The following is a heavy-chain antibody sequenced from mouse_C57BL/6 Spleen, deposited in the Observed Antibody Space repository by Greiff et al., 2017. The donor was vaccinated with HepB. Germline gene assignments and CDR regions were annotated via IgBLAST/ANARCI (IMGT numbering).Heavy chain of an antibody. CDR2: ISDGGSYT. D-gene: IGHD1-1*01. CDR1: GFTFSSYA. Sequence: EAQLVESGGGLVKPGGSLKLSCAASGFTFSSYAMSWVRQTPEKRLEWVATISDGGSYTYYPDNVKGRFTISRDNAKNNLYLQMSHLKSEDTAMYYCATGSSPFAYWGQGTLVTVSA. J-gene: IGHJ3*01. CDR3: ATGSSPFAY. V-gene: IGHV5-4*01.